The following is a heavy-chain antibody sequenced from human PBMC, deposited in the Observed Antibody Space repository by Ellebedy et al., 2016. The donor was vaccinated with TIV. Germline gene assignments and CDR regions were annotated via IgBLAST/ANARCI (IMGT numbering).Heavy chain of an antibody. D-gene: IGHD6-13*01. Sequence: ASVKVSCXASGYTFTSYGISWVRQAPGQGLEWMGWISAYNGNTNYAQKLQGRVTMTTDTSTSTAYMELRSLRSDDTAVYYCARSGYSSSWSLYYYYGMDVWGQGTTVTVSS. V-gene: IGHV1-18*01. CDR2: ISAYNGNT. CDR3: ARSGYSSSWSLYYYYGMDV. J-gene: IGHJ6*02. CDR1: GYTFTSYG.